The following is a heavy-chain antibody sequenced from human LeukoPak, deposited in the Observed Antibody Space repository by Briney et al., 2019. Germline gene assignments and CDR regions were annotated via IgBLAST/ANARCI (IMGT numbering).Heavy chain of an antibody. CDR2: IYYSGST. D-gene: IGHD2-15*01. J-gene: IGHJ5*02. CDR3: ARGILGYCSGGSCYLSVMWARPPRPTGFDP. Sequence: SETLSLTCTVSGGSISSSSYYWGWIRQPPGKGLEWIGSIYYSGSTYYNPSLKSRVTISVDTSKNQFSLKLSSVTAADTAVYYCARGILGYCSGGSCYLSVMWARPPRPTGFDPWGQGTLVTVSS. CDR1: GGSISSSSYY. V-gene: IGHV4-39*07.